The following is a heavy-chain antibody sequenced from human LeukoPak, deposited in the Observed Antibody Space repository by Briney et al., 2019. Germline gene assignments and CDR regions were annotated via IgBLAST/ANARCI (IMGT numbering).Heavy chain of an antibody. CDR3: AREGRGGRSYYYYMDV. Sequence: PGGSLRPSCAASGFTFSDYYMSWIRQAPGKGLEWVSYISSSGSTIYYADSVKGRFTISRDNAKNSLYLQMNSLRAEDTAVYYCAREGRGGRSYYYYMDVWGKGTTVTVSS. CDR1: GFTFSDYY. CDR2: ISSSGSTI. V-gene: IGHV3-11*04. J-gene: IGHJ6*03. D-gene: IGHD3-10*01.